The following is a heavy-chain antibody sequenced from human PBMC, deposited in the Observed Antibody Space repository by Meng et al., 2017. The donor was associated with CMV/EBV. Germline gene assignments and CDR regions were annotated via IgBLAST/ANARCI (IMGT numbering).Heavy chain of an antibody. V-gene: IGHV3-23*01. CDR2: ISGRGDNT. D-gene: IGHD3-10*01. CDR1: EIAFSSYA. J-gene: IGHJ6*02. Sequence: GESLTISCAASEIAFSSYAMNWVRLPPGKGLEWVSGISGRGDNTHYADSVKGRFTISRDNSRNTLFLQMTSQRAEDTDLYYCAKDRGYRTYNGMDVWGQGTTVTVSS. CDR3: AKDRGYRTYNGMDV.